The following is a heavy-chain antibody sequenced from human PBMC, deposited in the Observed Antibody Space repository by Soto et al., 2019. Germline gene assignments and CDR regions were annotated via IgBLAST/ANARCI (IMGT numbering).Heavy chain of an antibody. V-gene: IGHV4-59*08. Sequence: PSETLSLTCSVSGGSISSYYWSWIRQPPGKGLEWIGYIYYSDSTNYNPSFKSRVIISVDTSKNQFSLKLSSVTAADTAVYHCARHLSSMKIFGGFDYWGQGTLLTVSS. CDR3: ARHLSSMKIFGGFDY. D-gene: IGHD3-3*01. CDR1: GGSISSYY. CDR2: IYYSDST. J-gene: IGHJ4*02.